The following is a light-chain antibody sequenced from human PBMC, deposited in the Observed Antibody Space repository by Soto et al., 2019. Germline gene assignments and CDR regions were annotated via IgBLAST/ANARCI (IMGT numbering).Light chain of an antibody. Sequence: AIQVAQSPSSLSASVGDRVTITCRASQDIRGALAWYQQKTGKAPRLLIFDVSTLETGVPSRFSGGGSGTDFTLTISSLQPEDFGTYYFQQFNSYPITFGHGTRLEIK. CDR2: DVS. CDR1: QDIRGA. J-gene: IGKJ5*01. CDR3: QQFNSYPIT. V-gene: IGKV1-13*02.